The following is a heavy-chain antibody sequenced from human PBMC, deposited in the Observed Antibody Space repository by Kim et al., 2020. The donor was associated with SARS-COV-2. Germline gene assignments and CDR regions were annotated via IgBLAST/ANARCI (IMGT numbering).Heavy chain of an antibody. D-gene: IGHD2-15*01. Sequence: YYEKPVKGRFTISRDNYKNTLYLQMNSLRAEDSAVYFCDSRFIYFDYWGQRTLVTVSS. V-gene: IGHV3-23*01. J-gene: IGHJ4*02. CDR3: DSRFIYFDY.